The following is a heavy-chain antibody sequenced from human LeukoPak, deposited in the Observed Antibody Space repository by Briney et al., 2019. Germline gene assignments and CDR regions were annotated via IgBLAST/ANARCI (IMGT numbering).Heavy chain of an antibody. V-gene: IGHV4-38-2*02. CDR3: ARVYSSGQTPPIDAFDI. CDR2: IYHSGST. J-gene: IGHJ3*02. Sequence: PSETLSLTCTVSGYSISSGYYWGWIRQPPGKGLEWNGSIYHSGSTYYNPSLKSRVTISVDTSKNQFSLKLSSVTAADTAVYYCARVYSSGQTPPIDAFDIWGQGTMVTVSS. CDR1: GYSISSGYY. D-gene: IGHD6-19*01.